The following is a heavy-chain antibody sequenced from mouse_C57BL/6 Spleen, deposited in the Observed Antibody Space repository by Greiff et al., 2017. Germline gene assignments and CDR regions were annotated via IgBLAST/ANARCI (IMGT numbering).Heavy chain of an antibody. V-gene: IGHV1-19*01. CDR1: GYTFTDYY. D-gene: IGHD2-4*01. CDR3: ARRDYETWFAY. Sequence: EVQLQQSGPVLVKPGASVKMSCKASGYTFTDYYMNWVKQSHGKSLEWIGVINPYNGGTSYNQKFKGKATLTVDKSSSTAYMELNSLTSEDAAVYYSARRDYETWFAYWGQGTLVTVSA. CDR2: INPYNGGT. J-gene: IGHJ3*01.